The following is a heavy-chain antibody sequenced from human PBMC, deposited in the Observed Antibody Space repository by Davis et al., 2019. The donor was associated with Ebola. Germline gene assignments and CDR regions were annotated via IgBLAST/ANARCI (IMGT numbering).Heavy chain of an antibody. V-gene: IGHV3-7*01. CDR1: GFTFSSYW. CDR3: ARQIRSPRPGYVWGSYRERYNAPYFDS. CDR2: LNRDESQE. J-gene: IGHJ4*02. Sequence: GESLKISCAASGFTFSSYWMSWVRQAPGKGLEWVANLNRDESQEYYVDSVKGRFIISRDNAKNSVYLQMNSLRAEDTAVYYCARQIRSPRPGYVWGSYRERYNAPYFDSWGQGTLVTVSS. D-gene: IGHD3-16*02.